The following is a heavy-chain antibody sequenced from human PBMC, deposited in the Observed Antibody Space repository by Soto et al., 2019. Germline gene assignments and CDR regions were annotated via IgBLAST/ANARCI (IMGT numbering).Heavy chain of an antibody. Sequence: LSCTVSGFTISSGDYYWSWIRQPPGKGLEWIGYIYDSGSTYYNPSLKSRVTISVATSKNQYSLKMSCVTAEDTAVYYCASVMVRGGIVSPRMDAWGPGPKVTVSS. CDR1: GFTISSGDYY. V-gene: IGHV4-30-4*01. CDR3: ASVMVRGGIVSPRMDA. CDR2: IYDSGST. J-gene: IGHJ6*02. D-gene: IGHD3-10*01.